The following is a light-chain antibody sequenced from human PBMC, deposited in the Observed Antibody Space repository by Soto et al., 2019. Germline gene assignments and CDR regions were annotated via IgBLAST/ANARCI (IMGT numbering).Light chain of an antibody. CDR1: QSISTY. J-gene: IGKJ1*01. CDR3: QQSYSTTWT. Sequence: DIHMTQSPSSLSSSVGNIVTITCLASQSISTYLNWYQKKPGKAPNLLIYDASRLQSGVPSRFSGSGGGTDFTLTISSLQPEDFATYSCQQSYSTTWTFGQGTKVDI. V-gene: IGKV1-39*01. CDR2: DAS.